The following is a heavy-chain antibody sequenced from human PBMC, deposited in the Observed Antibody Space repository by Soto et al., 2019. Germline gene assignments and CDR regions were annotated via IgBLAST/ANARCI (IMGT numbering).Heavy chain of an antibody. D-gene: IGHD5-18*01. CDR2: ISSSGDDI. CDR3: AEAGYYYGYCFDY. V-gene: IGHV3-21*01. Sequence: EEQLVESGGGLVRPGGSLRLSCAASGFTFSSDSMDWVRQAPGKGLEWVSSISSSGDDIHYADSVKGRFTISRDNAGNSLYLQMDSLRAEYTAAYYCAEAGYYYGYCFDYWGQGTLVTVPS. CDR1: GFTFSSDS. J-gene: IGHJ4*02.